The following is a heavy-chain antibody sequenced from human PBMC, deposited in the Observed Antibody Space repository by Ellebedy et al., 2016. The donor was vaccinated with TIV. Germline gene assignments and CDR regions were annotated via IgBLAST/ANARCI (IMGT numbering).Heavy chain of an antibody. D-gene: IGHD5-12*01. CDR1: GFTFSSHW. CDR2: INSDGSRT. CDR3: PFSQIVAPILFYY. J-gene: IGHJ4*02. V-gene: IGHV3-74*01. Sequence: PGGSLRLSCAASGFTFSSHWLHWVRQAPGKGLVWVSRINSDGSRTNYADSVKGRFTISRDNAKDTLYLQMNSLRAEDTAVYYCPFSQIVAPILFYYWGQGALVNVSS.